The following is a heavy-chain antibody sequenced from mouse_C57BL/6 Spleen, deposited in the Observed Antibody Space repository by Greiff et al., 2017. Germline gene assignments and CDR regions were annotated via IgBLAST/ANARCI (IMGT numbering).Heavy chain of an antibody. CDR3: ARNYAMDY. CDR1: GYAFTNYL. CDR2: INPGSGGT. Sequence: QVQLQQSGAELVRPGTSVKVSCKASGYAFTNYLIEWVKQRPGQGLEWIGVINPGSGGTNYNEKFKGKATLTADKSSSTAYMQLSSLTSEDSAVYFCARNYAMDYWGQGTSATVSS. J-gene: IGHJ4*01. V-gene: IGHV1-54*01.